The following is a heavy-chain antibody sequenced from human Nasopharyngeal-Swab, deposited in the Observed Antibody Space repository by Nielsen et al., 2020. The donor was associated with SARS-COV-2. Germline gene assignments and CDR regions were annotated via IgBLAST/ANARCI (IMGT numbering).Heavy chain of an antibody. Sequence: GGSLRLSCAASGFTFSSYSMNWVRQAPGKGLEWVSSISSSSSYIYYADSVKGRFTISRDNAKNSLYLQMNSLRAEDTAVYYCARDPRGPLAGGPCFDYWGQGTLVTVSS. D-gene: IGHD3-10*01. J-gene: IGHJ4*02. CDR3: ARDPRGPLAGGPCFDY. CDR1: GFTFSSYS. CDR2: ISSSSSYI. V-gene: IGHV3-21*01.